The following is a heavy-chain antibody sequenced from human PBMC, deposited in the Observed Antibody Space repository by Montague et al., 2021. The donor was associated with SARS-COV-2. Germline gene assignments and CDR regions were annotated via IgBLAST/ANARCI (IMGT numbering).Heavy chain of an antibody. CDR3: ARHPGITMIVVVIPSAFDI. V-gene: IGHV4-39*01. D-gene: IGHD3-22*01. CDR2: FYYSGST. Sequence: SETLSLTCTVSGGSISSSSYYWGWIRQPPGKGLEWFGCFYYSGSTYYNPSLKSRVTISVDTSKNQFSLKLSSVTAADTAVSYCARHPGITMIVVVIPSAFDIWGQGTMVTVSS. J-gene: IGHJ3*02. CDR1: GGSISSSSYY.